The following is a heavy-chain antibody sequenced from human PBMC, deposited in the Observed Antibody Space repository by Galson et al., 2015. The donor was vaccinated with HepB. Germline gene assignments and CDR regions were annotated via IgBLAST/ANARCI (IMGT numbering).Heavy chain of an antibody. CDR2: IRYDGSNK. Sequence: SLRLSCAASGFTFSSYGMHWVRQAPGKGLEWVAFIRYDGSNKYYADSVKGRFTISRDNSKNTLYLQMNSLRAEDTAVYYCAKDTAMVPGARYFDYWGQGTLVTVSS. D-gene: IGHD5-18*01. CDR1: GFTFSSYG. CDR3: AKDTAMVPGARYFDY. J-gene: IGHJ4*02. V-gene: IGHV3-30*02.